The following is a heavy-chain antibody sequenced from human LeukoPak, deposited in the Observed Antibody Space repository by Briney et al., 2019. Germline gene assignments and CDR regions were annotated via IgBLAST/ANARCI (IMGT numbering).Heavy chain of an antibody. CDR1: GYTFVIYY. Sequence: GASVKVSCKASGYTFVIYYIHWVRQAPGQGLEWMGIINPSGGSTSYTQKFQGRLTMTRDTSTSTVYMELSSLRSEDTAVYYCARAKGLFDHWGQGTLVTVSS. V-gene: IGHV1-46*01. CDR2: INPSGGST. J-gene: IGHJ4*02. CDR3: ARAKGLFDH.